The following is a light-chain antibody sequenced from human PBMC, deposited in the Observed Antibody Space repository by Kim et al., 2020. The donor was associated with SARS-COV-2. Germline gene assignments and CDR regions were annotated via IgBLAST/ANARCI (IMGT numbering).Light chain of an antibody. CDR3: QQYGSSPWS. CDR2: GGS. CDR1: QSVGGCY. Sequence: SAGERDTFSCRACQSVGGCYVAWYQQKAGQAPRPRNDGGSSRATGIPDRFSGSGSGKDCTFTISRLEPEDFAVYSCQQYGSSPWSFGPGNKGDSK. V-gene: IGKV3-20*01. J-gene: IGKJ3*01.